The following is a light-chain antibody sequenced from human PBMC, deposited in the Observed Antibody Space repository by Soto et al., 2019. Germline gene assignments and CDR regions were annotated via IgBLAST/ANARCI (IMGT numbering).Light chain of an antibody. J-gene: IGKJ1*01. Sequence: AIQVTQSPSSLSASVGDRVTITCRASQDIRNDLAWYQQKPGQAPNLLIFAAFNLQSGVPSRFSGGGSGTHFTLTIRSLQPDDFASYFCMQYYNFSWTFGQGTKVDI. V-gene: IGKV1-6*01. CDR1: QDIRND. CDR2: AAF. CDR3: MQYYNFSWT.